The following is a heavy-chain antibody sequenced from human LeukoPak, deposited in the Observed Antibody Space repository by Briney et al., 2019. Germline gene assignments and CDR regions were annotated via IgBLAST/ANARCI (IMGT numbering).Heavy chain of an antibody. Sequence: GGSLRLSCAASGFTFSSYAMHWVRQAPGKGLEGVAVISYDGSNKYYADSVKGRLTISRDNAKNSLYLQMNSLRAEDTAVYYCARDFDGDYAGSDYWGQGTLVTVSS. CDR3: ARDFDGDYAGSDY. CDR2: ISYDGSNK. J-gene: IGHJ4*02. V-gene: IGHV3-30*04. D-gene: IGHD4-17*01. CDR1: GFTFSSYA.